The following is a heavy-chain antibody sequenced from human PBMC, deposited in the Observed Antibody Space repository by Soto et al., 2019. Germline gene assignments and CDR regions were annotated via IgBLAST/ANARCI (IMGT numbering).Heavy chain of an antibody. V-gene: IGHV3-23*01. D-gene: IGHD3-3*01. J-gene: IGHJ4*02. CDR1: GLTFSSDA. CDR2: ISGSGGST. Sequence: GGSLRLSCAASGLTFSSDAMSWVRQAPGKGLEWVSAISGSGGSTYYADSVKGRFTISRDNSKNTLYLQMNSLRAEDTAVYYCAKDPGQNVYFDFWSGSFDYWGQGTLVTVS. CDR3: AKDPGQNVYFDFWSGSFDY.